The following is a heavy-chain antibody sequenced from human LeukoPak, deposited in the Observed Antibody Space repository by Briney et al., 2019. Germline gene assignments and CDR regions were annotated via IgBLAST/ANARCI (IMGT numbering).Heavy chain of an antibody. J-gene: IGHJ4*02. V-gene: IGHV1-2*02. CDR3: ARDRERRFDY. CDR2: VNTNTGGT. Sequence: VASVKVSCKASGYTFTGYYIHWVRQAPGQGLEWMGWVNTNTGGTNYAQKFEGRVTMTRDTSISTAYMELSRLRSDDTVVYCCARDRERRFDYWGQGTLVPVAS. D-gene: IGHD5-24*01. CDR1: GYTFTGYY.